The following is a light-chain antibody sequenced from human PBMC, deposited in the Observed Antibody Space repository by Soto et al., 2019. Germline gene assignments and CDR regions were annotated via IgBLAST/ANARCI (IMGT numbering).Light chain of an antibody. Sequence: DIQMTPSPSSLSASVGDRVTITCQASQDISNYLNWYQQKPGKAPKLLIYDASNLETGVPSSFSGSGSGTDLTFTISSLQPEDIATYYCQQYDNLPPYTFGQGTKLEIK. J-gene: IGKJ2*01. CDR1: QDISNY. CDR3: QQYDNLPPYT. CDR2: DAS. V-gene: IGKV1-33*01.